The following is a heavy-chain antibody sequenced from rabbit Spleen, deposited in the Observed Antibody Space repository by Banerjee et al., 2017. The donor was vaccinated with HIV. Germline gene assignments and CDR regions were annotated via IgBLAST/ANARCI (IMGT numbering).Heavy chain of an antibody. V-gene: IGHV1S40*01. J-gene: IGHJ4*01. D-gene: IGHD2-1*01. CDR1: GIDFSGFFY. Sequence: QSLEESGGDLVKPGASLTLTCKASGIDFSGFFYMCWVRQAPGKGLEWIGTIFAGSTGTTDYASWAKGRFTISKTSSTTVTLQMTSLTAADTATYFCARRHAVDDYVDLWGPGTLVTVS. CDR2: IFAGSTGTT. CDR3: ARRHAVDDYVDL.